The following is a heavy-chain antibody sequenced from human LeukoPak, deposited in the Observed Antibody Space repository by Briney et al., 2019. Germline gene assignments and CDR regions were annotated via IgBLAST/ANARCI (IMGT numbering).Heavy chain of an antibody. CDR1: GFTFGEDA. CDR3: SRGLHDYGDSNYYFDQ. Sequence: PGGSLRLSCTASGFTFGEDAWSWFRQAPGKGLEWICFIRKKDCGETTDYAASVSGRFTISRDDAKSIAYLQMNSLKTEDTALYYCSRGLHDYGDSNYYFDQWGRGALVTVSS. J-gene: IGHJ4*02. CDR2: IRKKDCGETT. V-gene: IGHV3-49*03. D-gene: IGHD4-17*01.